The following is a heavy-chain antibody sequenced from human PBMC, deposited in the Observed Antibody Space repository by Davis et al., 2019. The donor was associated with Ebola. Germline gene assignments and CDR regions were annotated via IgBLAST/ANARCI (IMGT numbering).Heavy chain of an antibody. CDR3: ARGDTGMATDYYYGMDV. CDR1: GFFFSDYA. D-gene: IGHD5-18*01. Sequence: GESLKISCAASGFFFSDYAMHWVRQSPGKGLEWVAVITHDGSNRQHTDSVKGRFTISRDNSKNTLYLQMNSLRAEDTALYYCARGDTGMATDYYYGMDVWGQGTTVTVSS. CDR2: ITHDGSNR. V-gene: IGHV3-30-3*01. J-gene: IGHJ6*02.